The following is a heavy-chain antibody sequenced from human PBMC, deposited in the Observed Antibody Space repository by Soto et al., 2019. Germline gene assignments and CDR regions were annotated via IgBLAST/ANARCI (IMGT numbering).Heavy chain of an antibody. D-gene: IGHD3-10*01. CDR3: ATGTQKFDY. J-gene: IGHJ4*02. CDR1: GFTFTTRA. V-gene: IGHV3-23*01. Sequence: LRLSCAASGFTFTTRAMSWVRQAPGKGLQWVSGISGSGGTTYYADSVKGRLTISRDNSKNMLYLQMNSLRDDDTAVYYCATGTQKFDYWGRGTQVTVSS. CDR2: ISGSGGTT.